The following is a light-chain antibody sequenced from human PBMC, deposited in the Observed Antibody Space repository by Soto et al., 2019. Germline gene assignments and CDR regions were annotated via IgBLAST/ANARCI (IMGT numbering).Light chain of an antibody. J-gene: IGKJ1*01. Sequence: IHMTLSPSTLSASVGYRVTIICRASQSVSKWLAWYRQKPGKAPNLLIYKASSLKNGVPSRFSGSGSGTEFTLTISSLQPDDFATYYCQQYNTYLTFGQGTKVDIK. CDR2: KAS. CDR1: QSVSKW. CDR3: QQYNTYLT. V-gene: IGKV1-5*03.